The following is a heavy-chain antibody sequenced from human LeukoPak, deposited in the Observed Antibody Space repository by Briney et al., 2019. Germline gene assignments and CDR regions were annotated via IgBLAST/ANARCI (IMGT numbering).Heavy chain of an antibody. CDR1: GFTFSSYG. CDR2: IRYDGSNK. J-gene: IGHJ6*03. CDR3: AKEAGRPRDCSSTSCYTYYYYYYMDV. D-gene: IGHD2-2*02. V-gene: IGHV3-30*02. Sequence: GGSLRLSCAASGFTFSSYGMHWVRQAPGKGLEWVAFIRYDGSNKYYADSVKGRFTISRDNSKNTLYLQMNSLRAEDTAVYYCAKEAGRPRDCSSTSCYTYYYYYYMDVWGKGTTVTVSS.